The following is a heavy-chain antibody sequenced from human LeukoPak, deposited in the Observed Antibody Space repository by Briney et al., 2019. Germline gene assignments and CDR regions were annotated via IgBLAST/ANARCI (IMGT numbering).Heavy chain of an antibody. CDR2: IWYDGSNK. V-gene: IGHV3-33*06. CDR1: GFTFSSYG. CDR3: AKGPAPRLGEFSYHALVDY. J-gene: IGHJ4*02. D-gene: IGHD3-16*02. Sequence: SGGSLRLSCAASGFTFSSYGMHWVRQAPGKGLEWVAVIWYDGSNKYYADSVKGRFTISRDNSKNTLYLQMNSLRAEDTAVYYCAKGPAPRLGEFSYHALVDYWGQGTLATVSS.